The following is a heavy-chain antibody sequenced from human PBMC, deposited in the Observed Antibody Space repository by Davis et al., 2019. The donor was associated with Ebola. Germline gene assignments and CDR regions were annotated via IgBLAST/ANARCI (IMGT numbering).Heavy chain of an antibody. Sequence: GGSLRLSCAASGFTFSGSAMHWVRQASGKGLEWVGRIRSKANSYATAYAASVKGRFTISRDDSKNTAYLQMNSLRDEDTAVYYCARDHLMAPDYYYYYGMDVWGQGTTVTVSS. CDR3: ARDHLMAPDYYYYYGMDV. V-gene: IGHV3-73*01. CDR2: IRSKANSYAT. CDR1: GFTFSGSA. D-gene: IGHD2-8*01. J-gene: IGHJ6*02.